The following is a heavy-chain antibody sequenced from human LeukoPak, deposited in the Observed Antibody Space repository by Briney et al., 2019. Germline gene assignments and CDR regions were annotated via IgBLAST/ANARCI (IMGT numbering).Heavy chain of an antibody. D-gene: IGHD4-11*01. J-gene: IGHJ6*03. CDR2: INWNGGST. CDR3: ARNSNPNYYYYSMDV. V-gene: IGHV3-20*04. CDR1: GFTLDDYG. Sequence: PGGSLRLSCAASGFTLDDYGMSWVRQVPGKGLEWVSGINWNGGSTGYAGSVKGRFTISRDKAKNSLYLQMNSLRAEDTAFYYCARNSNPNYYYYSMDVWGKGTTVTVSS.